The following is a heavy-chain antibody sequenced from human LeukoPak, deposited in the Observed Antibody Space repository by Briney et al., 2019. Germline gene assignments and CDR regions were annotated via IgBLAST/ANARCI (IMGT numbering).Heavy chain of an antibody. V-gene: IGHV3-21*01. CDR1: GFTFSSYS. J-gene: IGHJ4*02. Sequence: GGSLRLSCAASGFTFSSYSMNWVRQAPGKGLEWVSSISSSSSYIYYADSVKGRFTISRDNAKNSLYLQMNSLRAEDTAVYYCARSTCGGDCYLFDYWGQGTLVTVPS. D-gene: IGHD2-21*02. CDR3: ARSTCGGDCYLFDY. CDR2: ISSSSSYI.